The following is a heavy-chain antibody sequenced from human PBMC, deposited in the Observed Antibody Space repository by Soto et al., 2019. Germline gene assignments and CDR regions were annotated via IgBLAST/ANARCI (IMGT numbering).Heavy chain of an antibody. CDR2: IWFDGGNK. CDR1: GFTFSSYG. J-gene: IGHJ3*02. Sequence: QVQLVESGGGVVQPGRSLRLSCAASGFTFSSYGMHWVRQAPGKGLEWVAVIWFDGGNKYYADSVKGRFTISRDNSKNTLYLRMNSLRAEDRAVYYCAKEDTASDAFDIWGQGTMVTVSS. D-gene: IGHD5-18*01. CDR3: AKEDTASDAFDI. V-gene: IGHV3-33*06.